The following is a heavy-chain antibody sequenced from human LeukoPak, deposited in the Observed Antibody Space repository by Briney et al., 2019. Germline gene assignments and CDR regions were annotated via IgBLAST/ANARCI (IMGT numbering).Heavy chain of an antibody. CDR1: GGSFSGYY. CDR3: ASRAGYYGAGSEGDWFDP. V-gene: IGHV4-34*01. J-gene: IGHJ5*02. D-gene: IGHD3-10*01. Sequence: SETLPRNCAVYGGSFSGYYWSWIRAPPGKGLEWIGEINHSGSTNYNPSLKSRATISVDTSKSQFSLKLSSVTAAGTAVYYCASRAGYYGAGSEGDWFDPWGQGTLVTVSS. CDR2: INHSGST.